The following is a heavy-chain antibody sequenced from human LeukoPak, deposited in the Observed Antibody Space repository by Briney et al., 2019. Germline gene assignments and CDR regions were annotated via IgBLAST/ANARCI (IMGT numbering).Heavy chain of an antibody. J-gene: IGHJ6*02. CDR1: GYTLTELS. CDR3: ARVPMNPFGVVTYGMDV. V-gene: IGHV1-2*02. D-gene: IGHD3-3*01. Sequence: ASVKVSCKVSGYTLTELSMHWVRQAPGQGLEWMGWINPNSGGTNYAQKFQSRVTMTRDTSISTAYMELSRLRSDDTAVYYCARVPMNPFGVVTYGMDVWGQGTTVTVSS. CDR2: INPNSGGT.